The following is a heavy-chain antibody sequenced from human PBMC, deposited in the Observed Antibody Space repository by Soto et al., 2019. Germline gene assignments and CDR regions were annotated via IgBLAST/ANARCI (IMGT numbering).Heavy chain of an antibody. CDR3: ARGRHQHETSAYPPFDY. D-gene: IGHD3-22*01. CDR1: GFSFSSYE. V-gene: IGHV3-48*03. CDR2: ISSSGGNI. Sequence: EVQLAESGGGLVQPGGSLRLSCAASGFSFSSYEMNWVRQAPGQGLEWFSDISSSGGNIYYADSVKGRFSISRDNANNSLYLQLKSLRGGDTAIYFCARGRHQHETSAYPPFDYWGQGTLVTVSS. J-gene: IGHJ4*02.